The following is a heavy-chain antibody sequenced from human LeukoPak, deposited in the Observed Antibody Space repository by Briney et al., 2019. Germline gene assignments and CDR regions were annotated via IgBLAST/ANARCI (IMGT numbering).Heavy chain of an antibody. CDR2: IWYDGSNK. J-gene: IGHJ4*02. CDR3: AKDEGPYCSSTSCYPDDC. V-gene: IGHV3-30*02. D-gene: IGHD2-2*01. CDR1: GFTFSSYG. Sequence: PGGSLRLSCAASGFTFSSYGMHWVRQAPGKGLEWVAVIWYDGSNKYYADSVKGRFTISRDNSKNTLYLQMNSLRAEDTAVYYCAKDEGPYCSSTSCYPDDCWGQGTLVTVSS.